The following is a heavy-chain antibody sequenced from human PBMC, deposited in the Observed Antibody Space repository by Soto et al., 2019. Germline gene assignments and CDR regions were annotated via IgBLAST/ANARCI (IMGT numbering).Heavy chain of an antibody. CDR2: IIPRLGTP. CDR1: GDTFSSYA. J-gene: IGHJ4*02. Sequence: SVKVYCKSSGDTFSSYAISWVRQAPGQGLEWMGGIIPRLGTPSYAQKFQDRVTITADKFTSTAYMELSGLRSEDTAVYYCAKEKSRYDRSGYYRPDYWGQGTLVTVSS. V-gene: IGHV1-69*10. CDR3: AKEKSRYDRSGYYRPDY. D-gene: IGHD3-22*01.